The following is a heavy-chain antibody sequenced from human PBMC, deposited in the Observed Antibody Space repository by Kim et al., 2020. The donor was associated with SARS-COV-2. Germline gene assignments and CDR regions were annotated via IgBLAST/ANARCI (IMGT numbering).Heavy chain of an antibody. V-gene: IGHV3-7*03. D-gene: IGHD3-9*01. Sequence: GSLRLSCAASGFTFSSYWMSWVRQAPGKGLEWVANIKQDGSEKYYVDSVKGRFTISRDNAKNSLYLQMNSLRAEDTAVYYCARETLNLNYDILTGYYRYWGQGTLVTVSS. CDR3: ARETLNLNYDILTGYYRY. J-gene: IGHJ4*02. CDR2: IKQDGSEK. CDR1: GFTFSSYW.